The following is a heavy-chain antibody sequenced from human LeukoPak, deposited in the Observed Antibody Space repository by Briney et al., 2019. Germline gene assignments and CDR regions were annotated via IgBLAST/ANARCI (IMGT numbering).Heavy chain of an antibody. J-gene: IGHJ4*02. CDR1: GYTFTSYD. D-gene: IGHD3-22*01. V-gene: IGHV1-8*01. Sequence: ASVKVSCKASGYTFTSYDINWMRQATGQGLEWMGWMNPNSGNTGYAQKFQGRVTMTRNTSISTAYMELISLRSEDTAVYYCARGYYDSSGYSPFDYWGQGTLVTVSS. CDR2: MNPNSGNT. CDR3: ARGYYDSSGYSPFDY.